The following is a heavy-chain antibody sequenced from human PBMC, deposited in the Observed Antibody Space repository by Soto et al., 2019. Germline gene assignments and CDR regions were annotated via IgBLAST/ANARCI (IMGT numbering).Heavy chain of an antibody. V-gene: IGHV1-69*01. CDR3: ARDQRTAVAGTLEVYYYYGMDV. J-gene: IGHJ6*02. Sequence: QVQLVQSGAEVKKPGSSVKVSCKASGGTFSSYAISWVRQAPGQGLEWMGGIIPIFGTANYAQKFQGRVTITADDSTSTAYMELSSLSSEDTAVYYCARDQRTAVAGTLEVYYYYGMDVWGQGTTVTVSS. CDR2: IIPIFGTA. D-gene: IGHD6-19*01. CDR1: GGTFSSYA.